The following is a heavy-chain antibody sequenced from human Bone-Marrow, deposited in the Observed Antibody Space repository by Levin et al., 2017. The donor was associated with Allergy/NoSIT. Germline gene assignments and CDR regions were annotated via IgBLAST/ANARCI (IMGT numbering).Heavy chain of an antibody. Sequence: GGSLRLSCAASAFTVSTNDMTWVRQAPGKGLEWVSVIYSRGSSYYADSVKGRFTISRDNSKNTLFLQMDSLRPEDTAVYYCARSDYGSGIRHFDYWGQGTLVTVSS. V-gene: IGHV3-66*02. CDR2: IYSRGSS. CDR3: ARSDYGSGIRHFDY. CDR1: AFTVSTND. J-gene: IGHJ4*02. D-gene: IGHD3-10*01.